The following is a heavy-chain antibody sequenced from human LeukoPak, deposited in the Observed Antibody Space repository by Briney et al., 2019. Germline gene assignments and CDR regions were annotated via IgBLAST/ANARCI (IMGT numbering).Heavy chain of an antibody. CDR2: ISGSGGST. CDR1: GFTFSSYA. Sequence: GGSLRLPCAASGFTFSSYAMSWVRQAPGKGLEWVSAISGSGGSTYYADSVKGRFTISRDNSKNTLYLQMNSLRAEDTAVYYCAKDLYGEDYFDYWGQGTLVTVSS. J-gene: IGHJ4*02. CDR3: AKDLYGEDYFDY. V-gene: IGHV3-23*01. D-gene: IGHD2-8*01.